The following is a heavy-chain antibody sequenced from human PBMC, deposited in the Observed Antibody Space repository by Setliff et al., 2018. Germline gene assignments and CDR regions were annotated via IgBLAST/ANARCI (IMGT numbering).Heavy chain of an antibody. Sequence: GGSLRLSCAASGFRFSDLYMSWVRQVPGKGLEWLSKISGDGNTVYYADSVRGRFTISRDNSKKTLYLQMNSLRAEDTAVYYCVKDVVGYSSTWPKRDYFDYWGQGTLVTVSS. V-gene: IGHV3-11*01. J-gene: IGHJ4*02. CDR3: VKDVVGYSSTWPKRDYFDY. D-gene: IGHD6-13*01. CDR1: GFRFSDLY. CDR2: ISGDGNTV.